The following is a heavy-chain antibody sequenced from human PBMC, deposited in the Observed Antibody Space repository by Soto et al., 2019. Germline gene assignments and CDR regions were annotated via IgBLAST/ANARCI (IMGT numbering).Heavy chain of an antibody. CDR3: ARDTGDGTFDF. D-gene: IGHD7-27*01. V-gene: IGHV1-3*01. J-gene: IGHJ4*02. Sequence: ASVKVSCKASGYTFSSYAMHWVLQAPGQRLEWMGWINAGYGNTKSSQKFQDRVTISRDTSASIAYMELTSLRSEDTAVYYCARDTGDGTFDFWGQGTLVTVSS. CDR2: INAGYGNT. CDR1: GYTFSSYA.